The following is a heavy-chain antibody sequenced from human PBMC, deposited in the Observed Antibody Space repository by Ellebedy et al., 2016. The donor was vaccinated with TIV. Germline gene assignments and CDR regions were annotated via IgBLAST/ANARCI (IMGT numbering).Heavy chain of an antibody. Sequence: MPSETLSLTCAISGDSVSSNSAAWNWIRQSPSRGLEWLGRTYYRSKWYSDSAVSLKSRIIINADTSKNQFSLQLNSVTPEDTAVYYCARGRSGTAVFFFEYWGQGALVTVSS. J-gene: IGHJ4*02. V-gene: IGHV6-1*01. CDR1: GDSVSSNSAA. CDR2: TYYRSKWYS. D-gene: IGHD1-1*01. CDR3: ARGRSGTAVFFFEY.